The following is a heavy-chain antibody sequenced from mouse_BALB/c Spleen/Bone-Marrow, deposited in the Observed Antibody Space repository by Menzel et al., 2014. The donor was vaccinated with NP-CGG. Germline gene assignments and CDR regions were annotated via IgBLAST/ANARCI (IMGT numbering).Heavy chain of an antibody. D-gene: IGHD2-10*02. CDR2: INPYNGGT. V-gene: IGHV1-18*01. Sequence: EVQLQQSGPELVKPGASMKISCKASGYSFTGYTMNWVKQSHGKNLEWIGHINPYNGGTSQNQRFKGKATLTVDKSSSTAYMELLSLTSEDSAVYYCARHGYGNYVAMDYWGQGTSVTVTS. J-gene: IGHJ4*01. CDR1: GYSFTGYT. CDR3: ARHGYGNYVAMDY.